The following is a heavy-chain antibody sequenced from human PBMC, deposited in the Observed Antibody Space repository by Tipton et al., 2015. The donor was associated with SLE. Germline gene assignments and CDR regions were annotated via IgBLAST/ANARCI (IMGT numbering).Heavy chain of an antibody. CDR1: GGSISGYY. Sequence: TLSLTCTVSGGSISGYYWSWVRQPPGKGLEWIGDISFSGLTNYNPSVRSRVSTSMDTSKNQFSLQMSSVTAADTALYYCARHKLGFSWSYFDSWGQGTLVTVSS. CDR3: ARHKLGFSWSYFDS. D-gene: IGHD3-3*01. J-gene: IGHJ4*02. CDR2: ISFSGLT. V-gene: IGHV4-59*08.